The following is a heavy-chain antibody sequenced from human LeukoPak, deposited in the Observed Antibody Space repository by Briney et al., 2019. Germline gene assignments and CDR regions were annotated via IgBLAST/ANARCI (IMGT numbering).Heavy chain of an antibody. Sequence: GGSLRLSCAASGFTFSSYWMHWVRQAPGKGLVWVSRINSDGSSTSYADSVKGRFTISRDNAKNTLYLQMNSLRAEDTAVYYCARGASSSWLYYFDYWGRGTLVTVSS. V-gene: IGHV3-74*01. CDR2: INSDGSST. D-gene: IGHD6-13*01. CDR1: GFTFSSYW. J-gene: IGHJ4*02. CDR3: ARGASSSWLYYFDY.